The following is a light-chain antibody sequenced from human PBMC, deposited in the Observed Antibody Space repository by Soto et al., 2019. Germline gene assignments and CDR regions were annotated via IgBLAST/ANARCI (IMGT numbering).Light chain of an antibody. CDR1: QSVRSSY. J-gene: IGKJ1*01. V-gene: IGKV3-20*01. CDR2: GAS. CDR3: QHYSSSPVT. Sequence: EIVLTQSPGTLSLSPGERATLSCRASQSVRSSYLAWYQQKPGQAPRLLIYGASSRANGVPDRFSGSGSGTDFTLSLSRLEPEDFAVYYCQHYSSSPVTFGQGTKVEIK.